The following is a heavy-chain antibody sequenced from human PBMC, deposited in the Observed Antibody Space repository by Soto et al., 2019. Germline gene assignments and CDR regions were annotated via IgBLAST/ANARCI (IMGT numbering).Heavy chain of an antibody. D-gene: IGHD2-2*01. J-gene: IGHJ6*03. Sequence: ASVKVSCKASGYTFTSYDINWVRQATGQGLEWMGRMNPNSGNTGYAQKFQGRVTMTRNTSISTAYMELSSLRSEDTAVYYCTRDSRGYCSSTSCYGLGYYYYMDVWGKGTTVTVSS. CDR3: TRDSRGYCSSTSCYGLGYYYYMDV. CDR1: GYTFTSYD. V-gene: IGHV1-8*01. CDR2: MNPNSGNT.